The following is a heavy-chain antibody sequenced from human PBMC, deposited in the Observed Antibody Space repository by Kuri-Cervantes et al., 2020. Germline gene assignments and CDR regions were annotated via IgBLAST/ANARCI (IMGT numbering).Heavy chain of an antibody. CDR2: MNPNSGNT. J-gene: IGHJ5*02. D-gene: IGHD2-15*01. Sequence: ASVKVSCKASGYTFTSYDINWVRQATGQGLEWMGWMNPNSGNTGYAQKFQGRVTMTRNTSISTAYMELSSLRSEDTAVYYCARDRRRPYCSSGSCYSGGWFDPWGQGTLVTVSS. CDR1: GYTFTSYD. V-gene: IGHV1-8*01. CDR3: ARDRRRPYCSSGSCYSGGWFDP.